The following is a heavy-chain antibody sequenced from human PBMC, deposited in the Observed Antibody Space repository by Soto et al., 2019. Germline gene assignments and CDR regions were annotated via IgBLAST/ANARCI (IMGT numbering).Heavy chain of an antibody. CDR2: MNPNSGNT. Sequence: QVQLVQSGAEVKKPGASVKVSCKASGYTFTSYDINWVRQATGQGLEWMGWMNPNSGNTGYAQKFQGRVTMTRNTSRTTGYMELSSLRSEDTAVYYCARGQSYYGAASYDWFDPWGQGTLGAFAS. CDR1: GYTFTSYD. D-gene: IGHD3-10*01. J-gene: IGHJ5*02. CDR3: ARGQSYYGAASYDWFDP. V-gene: IGHV1-8*01.